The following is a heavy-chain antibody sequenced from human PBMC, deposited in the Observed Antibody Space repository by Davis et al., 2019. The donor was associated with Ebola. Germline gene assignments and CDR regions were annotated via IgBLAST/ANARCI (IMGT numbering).Heavy chain of an antibody. Sequence: SVKVSCKASGGTFSSYAISWVRQAPGQGLEWMGRIIPILGIANYAQKFQGRVTITADNSTSTAYMELSSLRSEDTAVYYCARVRTVTREDYYYYYGMDVWGQGTTVTVSS. CDR2: IIPILGIA. J-gene: IGHJ6*02. V-gene: IGHV1-69*04. CDR3: ARVRTVTREDYYYYYGMDV. CDR1: GGTFSSYA. D-gene: IGHD4-11*01.